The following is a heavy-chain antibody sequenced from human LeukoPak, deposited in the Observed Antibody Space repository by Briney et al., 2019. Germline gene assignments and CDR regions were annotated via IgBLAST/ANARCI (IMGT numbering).Heavy chain of an antibody. CDR3: ARERIYFGSGRDLTDARLFYYYGMDI. D-gene: IGHD3-10*01. CDR2: IYGDGDT. V-gene: IGHV3-53*01. CDR1: GFTFSSYW. J-gene: IGHJ6*02. Sequence: GGSLRLSCAASGFTFSSYWMSWVRQAPGKGLEWASVIYGDGDTYFSDSVKGRFTISRDNSKNTLFLQMNSLRAEDTAVYYCARERIYFGSGRDLTDARLFYYYGMDIWGQGTTVTVSS.